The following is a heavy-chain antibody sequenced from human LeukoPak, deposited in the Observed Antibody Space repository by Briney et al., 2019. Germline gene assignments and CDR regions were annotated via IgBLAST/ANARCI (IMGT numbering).Heavy chain of an antibody. Sequence: GESLKISCMASGYSFTSHWIGWVRQMPGKGLECMGIIYPGDSDTRYSPSFQGQVTISADKSISTAYLQWSSLKASDTAIYYCARHSARRSPFDYWGQGTLVTVSS. V-gene: IGHV5-51*01. CDR3: ARHSARRSPFDY. CDR2: IYPGDSDT. D-gene: IGHD6-6*01. J-gene: IGHJ4*02. CDR1: GYSFTSHW.